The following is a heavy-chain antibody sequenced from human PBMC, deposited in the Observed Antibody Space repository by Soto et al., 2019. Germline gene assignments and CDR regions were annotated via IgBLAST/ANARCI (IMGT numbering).Heavy chain of an antibody. CDR2: IGGTGGFVT. V-gene: IGHV3-23*01. J-gene: IGHJ6*02. D-gene: IGHD1-26*01. CDR3: ANGAIVGANYNSYDMGV. Sequence: GGSLRLSGAASGVSGFTFSKYAMSWVRQAPGKGLEWASTIGGTGGFVTYYADSVKGRFTISRANSKNTLYLQMDNLRAEDTAHYFCANGAIVGANYNSYDMGVWGRGTRVAVSS. CDR1: GVSGFTFSKYA.